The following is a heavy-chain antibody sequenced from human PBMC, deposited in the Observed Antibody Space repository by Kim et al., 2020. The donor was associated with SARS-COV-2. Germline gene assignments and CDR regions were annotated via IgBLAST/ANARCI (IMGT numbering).Heavy chain of an antibody. J-gene: IGHJ4*02. CDR3: ARDSGRNVD. D-gene: IGHD3-10*01. V-gene: IGHV3-74*01. CDR2: GSST. Sequence: GSSTNYADSVKGRFTSYRDNAKNTLYLQMSSLRAEDTAVYYCARDSGRNVDWGQGTLVTVSS.